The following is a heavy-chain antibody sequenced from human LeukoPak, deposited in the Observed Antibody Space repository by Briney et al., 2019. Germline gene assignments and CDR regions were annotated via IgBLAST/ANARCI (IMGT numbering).Heavy chain of an antibody. Sequence: SGGSLRLSCAASGFTFSSYAMSWVRQAPGKGLKWVSGISGSGGNTYYADSVKGRFIISRDNSKNTLYLQMNGLRAEDTAVYYCAKDQTKNGGDAFDIWGQGTMVTASS. D-gene: IGHD4-23*01. CDR1: GFTFSSYA. J-gene: IGHJ3*02. CDR3: AKDQTKNGGDAFDI. V-gene: IGHV3-23*01. CDR2: ISGSGGNT.